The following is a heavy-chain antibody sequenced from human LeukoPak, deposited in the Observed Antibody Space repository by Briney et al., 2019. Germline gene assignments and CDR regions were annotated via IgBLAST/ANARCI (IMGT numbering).Heavy chain of an antibody. V-gene: IGHV2-5*02. CDR3: GHSLVGIVVAHFDY. Sequence: SGPTLVKPTQTLTLTCTFSGFSLSTSGVGVGWIRQPPGKALEWLALIYWDDDKSYSPSLKGRLTITKDTSKNQVVLTMTNMDPVDTATYYCGHSLVGIVVAHFDYWGQGTLVTVCS. D-gene: IGHD3-22*01. J-gene: IGHJ4*01. CDR2: IYWDDDK. CDR1: GFSLSTSGVG.